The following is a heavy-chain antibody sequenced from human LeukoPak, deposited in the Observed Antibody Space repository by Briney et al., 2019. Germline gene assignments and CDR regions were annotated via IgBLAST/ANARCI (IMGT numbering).Heavy chain of an antibody. CDR2: IYYSGST. V-gene: IGHV4-30-4*08. D-gene: IGHD5/OR15-5a*01. Sequence: SETLSLTCTVSGGSISSGDYYWSWIRQPPGKGLEWIGYIYYSGSTYYNPSLKSRVTISVDTSKNQFSLKLSSVTAADTAVYYCARERVYPNWFDPWGQGTLVTVS. CDR1: GGSISSGDYY. CDR3: ARERVYPNWFDP. J-gene: IGHJ5*02.